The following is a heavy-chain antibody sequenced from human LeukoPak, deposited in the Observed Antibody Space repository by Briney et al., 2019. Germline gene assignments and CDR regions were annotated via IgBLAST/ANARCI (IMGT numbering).Heavy chain of an antibody. D-gene: IGHD1-26*01. J-gene: IGHJ5*02. CDR1: GFTFSSYG. Sequence: GRSLRLSCAASGFTFSSYGLHWVRQAPGKGLEWVAVISYDGSNKFCADSVKGRFTTSRDNSKNTLYLQMNSLRAEDTAMYYCAKNTGTYDGLIDAWGQGTLVTVSS. CDR3: AKNTGTYDGLIDA. V-gene: IGHV3-30*18. CDR2: ISYDGSNK.